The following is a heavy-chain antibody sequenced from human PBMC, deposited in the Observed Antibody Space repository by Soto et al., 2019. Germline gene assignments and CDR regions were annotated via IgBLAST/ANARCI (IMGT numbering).Heavy chain of an antibody. V-gene: IGHV1-46*01. CDR1: GYTFTSYY. CDR3: ARLARFDLYFDY. Sequence: GASVKVSCKASGYTFTSYYMHGVRQAPGQGLEWMGIINPSGGTTYSHPSLNSRVTVSVDTSKNQFSLKLFSLTAADTAVYYCARLARFDLYFDYRGQGTLVTVSS. J-gene: IGHJ4*02. CDR2: INPSGGTT. D-gene: IGHD3-3*01.